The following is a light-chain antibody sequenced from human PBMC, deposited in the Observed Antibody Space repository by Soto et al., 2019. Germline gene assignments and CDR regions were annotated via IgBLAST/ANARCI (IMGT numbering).Light chain of an antibody. CDR1: QSISRSY. CDR3: QQYGSSRFT. J-gene: IGKJ3*01. V-gene: IGKV3-20*01. Sequence: EIVLTQSPGTLSLSPGERATLSCRASQSISRSYLAWYQQKPGQAPRLLVYGASSRDTGIPDRFSGSGSGTDFTLTISRLEPEDFAVYYCQQYGSSRFTFGPGTKVDIK. CDR2: GAS.